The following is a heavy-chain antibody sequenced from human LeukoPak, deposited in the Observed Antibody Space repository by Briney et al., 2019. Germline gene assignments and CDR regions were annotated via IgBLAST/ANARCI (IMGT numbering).Heavy chain of an antibody. J-gene: IGHJ4*02. CDR1: GYTLTELS. Sequence: ASVKVSCKVSGYTLTELSMHWVRQAPGQGLEWMGWINTNTGNPTYAQGFTGRFVFSLDTSVSTAYLQISSLKAEDTAVYYCARVGGGGGSGIPYPTPDYWGQGTLVTVSS. CDR2: INTNTGNP. CDR3: ARVGGGGGSGIPYPTPDY. V-gene: IGHV7-4-1*02. D-gene: IGHD3-10*01.